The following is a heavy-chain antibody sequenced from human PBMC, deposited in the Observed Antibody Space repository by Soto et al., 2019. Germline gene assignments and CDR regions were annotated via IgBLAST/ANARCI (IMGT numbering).Heavy chain of an antibody. CDR1: GFNFSTCA. V-gene: IGHV3-23*01. CDR2: ISTNSAAT. J-gene: IGHJ4*01. CDR3: ATQDFRGATGTT. D-gene: IGHD1-1*01. Sequence: EVQLLESGGGLVQPGGSLRLSCVASGFNFSTCAMGWVRQAPGKGLEWVSLISTNSAATYFTDSVKGRFTISRDNSKNTLYLQMNSLRAEDTAIYNCATQDFRGATGTTWGHGTLVTVSS.